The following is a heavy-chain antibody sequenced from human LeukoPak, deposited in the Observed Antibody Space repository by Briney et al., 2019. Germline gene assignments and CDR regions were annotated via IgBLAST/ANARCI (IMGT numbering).Heavy chain of an antibody. CDR1: GGSFSGYY. Sequence: SETLSLTCAVYGGSFSGYYWGWTRQPPGKGLEWIGEINHSGSTNYNPSLKSRVTISVDTSKNQFSLKLSSVTAADTAVYYCARGGPSDVWGQGTTVTVSS. V-gene: IGHV4-34*01. CDR2: INHSGST. CDR3: ARGGPSDV. J-gene: IGHJ6*02.